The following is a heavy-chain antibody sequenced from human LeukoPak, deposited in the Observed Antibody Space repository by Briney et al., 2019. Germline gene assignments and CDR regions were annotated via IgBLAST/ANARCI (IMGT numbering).Heavy chain of an antibody. V-gene: IGHV4-39*01. CDR1: GGSISSSSYY. Sequence: PSETLSLTCTVSGGSISSSSYYWGWIRQPPGKGLEWIGSIYYSGSTYYNPSLKSRVTISVDTSKNQFSLKLSSVTAADTAVYYCARHRRGYSYGVVLNYFDYWGQGTLVTVSS. D-gene: IGHD5-18*01. J-gene: IGHJ4*02. CDR3: ARHRRGYSYGVVLNYFDY. CDR2: IYYSGST.